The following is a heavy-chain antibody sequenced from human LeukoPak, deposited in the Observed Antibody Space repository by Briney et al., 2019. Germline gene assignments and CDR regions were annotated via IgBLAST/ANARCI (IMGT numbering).Heavy chain of an antibody. CDR3: ARRVAAVGYYFDY. V-gene: IGHV4-59*08. Sequence: PSETLSLTCAVSGGSIRSYYWSWIRQPPGKGLEWIGHIHYSGSTNHNPSLKSPVTTSVDTSKNQFSLKLSSVTAADTAVYYCARRVAAVGYYFDYWGQGTLVTVSS. D-gene: IGHD6-13*01. J-gene: IGHJ4*02. CDR1: GGSIRSYY. CDR2: IHYSGST.